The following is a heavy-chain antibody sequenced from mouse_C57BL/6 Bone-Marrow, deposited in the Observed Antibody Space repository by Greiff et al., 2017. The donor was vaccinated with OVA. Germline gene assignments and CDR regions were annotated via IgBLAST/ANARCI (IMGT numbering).Heavy chain of an antibody. J-gene: IGHJ3*01. D-gene: IGHD2-5*01. CDR2: INPNNGGT. CDR1: GYTFTDYN. V-gene: IGHV1-22*01. CDR3: ANSNYVAWFAY. Sequence: EVQLQQSGPELVKPGASVKMSCKASGYTFTDYNMHWVKQSHGKSLEWIGYINPNNGGTSYNQKFKGKATLTVNKSSSTAYMELRSLTSEDSAVYYCANSNYVAWFAYWGQGTLVTVSA.